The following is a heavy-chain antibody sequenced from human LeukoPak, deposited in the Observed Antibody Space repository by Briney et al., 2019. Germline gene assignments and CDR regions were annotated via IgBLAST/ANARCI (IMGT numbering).Heavy chain of an antibody. CDR3: AKVAQRSSSSGYYFDY. CDR2: ISSSVGGT. CDR1: GFSFSNYA. V-gene: IGHV3-23*01. D-gene: IGHD6-6*01. Sequence: GGSLRLSCAASGFSFSNYAMSWVRQAPGKGLEWVSAISSSVGGTYYADSVKGRFTNSRDNSKNTLYLQMNSLRAEDTAVYYCAKVAQRSSSSGYYFDYWGQGTLVTVSS. J-gene: IGHJ4*02.